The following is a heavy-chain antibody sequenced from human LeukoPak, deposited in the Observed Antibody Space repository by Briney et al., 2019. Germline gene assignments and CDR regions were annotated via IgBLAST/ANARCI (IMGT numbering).Heavy chain of an antibody. CDR2: IRYDGSDK. Sequence: GGSLRLSCAASGFTFSNYGMHWVRQAPGKGLEWVAFIRYDGSDKYYADSVKGRFTISRDNSKNTLYLQMNSLRGEDTAVYYCAKMVVTTSDDAFDIWGQGTMVTVSS. V-gene: IGHV3-30*02. J-gene: IGHJ3*02. CDR1: GFTFSNYG. D-gene: IGHD2-21*02. CDR3: AKMVVTTSDDAFDI.